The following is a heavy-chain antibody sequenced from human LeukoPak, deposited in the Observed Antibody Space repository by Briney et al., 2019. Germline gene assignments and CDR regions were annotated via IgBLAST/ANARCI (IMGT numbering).Heavy chain of an antibody. D-gene: IGHD5-12*01. Sequence: GGSLRLSCSASGSTFSSYAMHWVRQAPGKGLEYVSAISSNGGSTYYADSVKGRFTISRDNSKNTLYLQMSSLRAEDTAVYYCVKDSGYDFLDYWGQGTLVTVSS. CDR2: ISSNGGST. V-gene: IGHV3-64D*06. CDR3: VKDSGYDFLDY. J-gene: IGHJ4*02. CDR1: GSTFSSYA.